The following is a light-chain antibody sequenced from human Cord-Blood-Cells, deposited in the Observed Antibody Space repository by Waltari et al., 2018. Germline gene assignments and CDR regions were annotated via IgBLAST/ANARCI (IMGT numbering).Light chain of an antibody. Sequence: DTQLTQSPSSLSASVGDRVTITCRASQSISSYLNWYQQKPGKAPKLLIYAASSLQSGVPSRFSGSGSGTDFTLTISSLQPEDFATDYCQQSYSTLYSFGQGTKLEIK. J-gene: IGKJ2*03. CDR2: AAS. CDR3: QQSYSTLYS. CDR1: QSISSY. V-gene: IGKV1-39*01.